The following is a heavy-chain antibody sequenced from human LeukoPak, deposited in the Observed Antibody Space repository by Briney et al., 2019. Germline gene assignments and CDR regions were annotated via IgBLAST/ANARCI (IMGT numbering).Heavy chain of an antibody. CDR2: ISGSGGST. J-gene: IGHJ5*02. Sequence: GGSLRLSCAASGFTVSSNYMSWVRQAPGKGLGWVSAISGSGGSTYYADSVKGRFTISRDNSKNTLYLQMNSLRAEDTAVYYCTCLAAAGLYLGWFDPWGQGTLVTVSS. V-gene: IGHV3-23*01. CDR3: TCLAAAGLYLGWFDP. CDR1: GFTVSSNY. D-gene: IGHD6-13*01.